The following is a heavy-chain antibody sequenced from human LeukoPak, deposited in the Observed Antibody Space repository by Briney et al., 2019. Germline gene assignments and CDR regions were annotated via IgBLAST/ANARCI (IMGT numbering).Heavy chain of an antibody. CDR2: IRNKANSYTT. V-gene: IGHV3-72*01. CDR1: GFTFSDHY. D-gene: IGHD1-26*01. J-gene: IGHJ4*02. CDR3: ARARYSANDYSDY. Sequence: GRSLRLSCAASGFTFSDHYMDWVRQAPGKGLEWVGRIRNKANSYTTEYAASVKGRFTISRDDSKNSLYLQMSSLKTEDTALYYCARARYSANDYSDYWGQGTLVTVSS.